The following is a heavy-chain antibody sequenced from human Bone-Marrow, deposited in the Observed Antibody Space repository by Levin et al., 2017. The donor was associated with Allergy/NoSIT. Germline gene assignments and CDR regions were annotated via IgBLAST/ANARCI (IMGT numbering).Heavy chain of an antibody. CDR2: ISYDGGSE. CDR3: AREAGDYYDSSGYFNFDY. J-gene: IGHJ4*02. Sequence: PGGSLRLSCAAPGFSFSSYTMHWVRQAPGMGLQWVAGISYDGGSERYADSVRGRFTISRDNFKNTLYLQMNTLRVDDTAVYYCAREAGDYYDSSGYFNFDYWGQGALATVSS. V-gene: IGHV3-30-3*01. CDR1: GFSFSSYT. D-gene: IGHD3-22*01.